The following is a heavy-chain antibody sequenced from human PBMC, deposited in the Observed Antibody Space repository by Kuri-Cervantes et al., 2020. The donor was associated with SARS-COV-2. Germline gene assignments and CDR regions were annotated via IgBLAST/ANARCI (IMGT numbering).Heavy chain of an antibody. CDR3: TRWRVGAKT. CDR2: ISSTGDTI. Sequence: GVSLKISCAASGFTFSSYEMNWVRQTPGKGLEWVSYISSTGDTIYYADSVKGRFTISRDNAKNSLYLQMNSLRAEDTAVYYCTRWRVGAKTWGQGTLVTVSS. CDR1: GFTFSSYE. V-gene: IGHV3-48*03. J-gene: IGHJ4*02. D-gene: IGHD1-26*01.